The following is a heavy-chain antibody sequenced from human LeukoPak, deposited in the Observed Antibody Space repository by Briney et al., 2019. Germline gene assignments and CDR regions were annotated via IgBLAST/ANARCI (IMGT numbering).Heavy chain of an antibody. CDR3: ARVFGGNSLDH. CDR1: LGSINNYY. CDR2: ICKSGTT. V-gene: IGHV4-4*07. D-gene: IGHD4-23*01. J-gene: IGHJ4*02. Sequence: PSETLSLTCTVSLGSINNYYWSWIRQPAGKGLEWIGRICKSGTTYYSPSLQSRVTMSIDTSKNQFSLRLSAVTAADTAIYYCARVFGGNSLDHWGQGILVAVSS.